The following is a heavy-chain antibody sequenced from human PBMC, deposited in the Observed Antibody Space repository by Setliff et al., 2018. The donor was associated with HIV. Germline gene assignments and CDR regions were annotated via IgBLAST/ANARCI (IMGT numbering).Heavy chain of an antibody. CDR1: GGSINTYY. CDR3: ARRIYGNNPYFDY. Sequence: SETLSLTCTVSGGSINTYYWSWIRQPPGKGLEWIGYIHYTGSTTYNPSLKSRVTISVDTSKNQFSLELSSVTAADTAIYYCARRIYGNNPYFDYWSQGTLVTVSS. J-gene: IGHJ4*02. CDR2: IHYTGST. V-gene: IGHV4-59*08. D-gene: IGHD4-17*01.